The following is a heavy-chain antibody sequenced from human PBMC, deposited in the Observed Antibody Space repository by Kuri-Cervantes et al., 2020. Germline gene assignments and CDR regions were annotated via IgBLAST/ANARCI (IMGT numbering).Heavy chain of an antibody. CDR2: INPSGGST. J-gene: IGHJ4*02. CDR1: GYTFTSYY. V-gene: IGHV1-46*01. D-gene: IGHD2-15*01. CDR3: ARGRRYCSGGSCYSFDY. Sequence: ASVKVSCKASGYTFTSYYMHWVRQAPGQGLEWMGIINPSGGSTSYAQKFQGRVTMTRDTSTGTVYMELSSLRSEDTAVYYCARGRRYCSGGSCYSFDYWGQGTLVTVSS.